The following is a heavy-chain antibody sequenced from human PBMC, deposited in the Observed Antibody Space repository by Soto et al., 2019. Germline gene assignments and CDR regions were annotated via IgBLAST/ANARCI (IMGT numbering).Heavy chain of an antibody. Sequence: GGSLRLSCAASGFTFSRYDMHWVRQATGKGLEWVSAIGTAGDTYYPGSVKGRLTISRENAKNSLYLQVNSLRAGDTAVYYCARGSSSSWLDDAFDIWGQGTMVTVSS. J-gene: IGHJ3*02. CDR3: ARGSSSSWLDDAFDI. D-gene: IGHD6-13*01. CDR1: GFTFSRYD. CDR2: IGTAGDT. V-gene: IGHV3-13*01.